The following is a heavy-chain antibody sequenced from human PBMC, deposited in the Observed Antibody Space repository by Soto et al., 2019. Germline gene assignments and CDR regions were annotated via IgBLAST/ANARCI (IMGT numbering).Heavy chain of an antibody. CDR3: ARELVVPAHNWFDP. CDR2: IYYSGST. D-gene: IGHD2-2*01. V-gene: IGHV4-59*01. CDR1: GGSISSYY. Sequence: SETLSLTCTVSGGSISSYYWSWIRQPPGKGLEWIGYIYYSGSTNYNPSLKSRVTISVDTSKNQFSLKLSSVTAADTAVYYCARELVVPAHNWFDPWGQGTLVTVSS. J-gene: IGHJ5*02.